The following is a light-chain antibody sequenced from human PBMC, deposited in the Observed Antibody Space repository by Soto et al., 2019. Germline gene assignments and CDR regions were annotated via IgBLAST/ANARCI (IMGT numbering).Light chain of an antibody. Sequence: QSALTQPASVSGSPRQSITISCTGTSSDVGDGDFVSWYQQRPGNAPKLMIYKVSNRPSGVSNRFSGSKSGNTASLTISGLQAEDEADDYCCSYTRSYTWVFGGGTKLTVL. CDR3: CSYTRSYTWV. V-gene: IGLV2-14*01. CDR2: KVS. J-gene: IGLJ3*02. CDR1: SSDVGDGDF.